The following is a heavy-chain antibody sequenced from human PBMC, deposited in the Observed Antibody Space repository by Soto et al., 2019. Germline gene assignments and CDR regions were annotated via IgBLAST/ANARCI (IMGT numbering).Heavy chain of an antibody. CDR3: TKFVFHGDSLVEY. CDR2: ISGGGGST. J-gene: IGHJ4*02. V-gene: IGHV3-23*01. Sequence: EVQLLESGGDLVQPGGSLRLSCVASGLTFSRFALSWVRQSPGKGLEWVSAISGGGGSTYYADSVKGRFTVSRDNSKNTLYLQMNTLRAEDTAVYYCTKFVFHGDSLVEYWGQGTLVTVSS. D-gene: IGHD2-21*02. CDR1: GLTFSRFA.